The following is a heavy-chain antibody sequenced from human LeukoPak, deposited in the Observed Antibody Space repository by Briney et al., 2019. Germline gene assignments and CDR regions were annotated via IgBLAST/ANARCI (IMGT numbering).Heavy chain of an antibody. V-gene: IGHV3-15*01. CDR3: TTGPGYYDGSAYFDY. CDR1: GFTFSSYS. D-gene: IGHD3-22*01. CDR2: IKTKTDDGTT. J-gene: IGHJ4*02. Sequence: GGSLRLSCAASGFTFSSYSMSWVRQAPGKGLEWVGRIKTKTDDGTTHYAASVKGRFTISRDDSKNALYLQMNSLKTEDTAVYYCTTGPGYYDGSAYFDYWGQGTLVTVSS.